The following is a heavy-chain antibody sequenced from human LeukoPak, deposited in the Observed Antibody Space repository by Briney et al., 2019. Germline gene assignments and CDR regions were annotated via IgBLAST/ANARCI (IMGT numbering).Heavy chain of an antibody. V-gene: IGHV3-23*01. Sequence: GGSLRLSCAASGFTFSNYAMNWVRQTPGKGLEWVSSATGSGGGGGTYYADSVKGRFTISRDSSKSTLFLQMNSLRVEDTAVYYCAKGPQGGNYDSWTGYYLDYWGQGTLVTVSS. CDR1: GFTFSNYA. J-gene: IGHJ4*02. D-gene: IGHD3-3*01. CDR3: AKGPQGGNYDSWTGYYLDY. CDR2: ATGSGGGGGT.